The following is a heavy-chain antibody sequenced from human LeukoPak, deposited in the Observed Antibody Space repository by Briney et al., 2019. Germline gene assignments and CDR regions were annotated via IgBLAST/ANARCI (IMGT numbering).Heavy chain of an antibody. D-gene: IGHD6-19*01. CDR3: ARAGASDSGWPFDY. CDR2: IYHDGST. Sequence: PSETLSLTCTVSGGSISSSSYYWGWIRQPPGKGLEWIGNIYHDGSTYNNPSLKSRVTISVDTSKNQFSLKLTSVTAADTAVYYCARAGASDSGWPFDYWGQGTLVTVSS. V-gene: IGHV4-39*07. CDR1: GGSISSSSYY. J-gene: IGHJ4*02.